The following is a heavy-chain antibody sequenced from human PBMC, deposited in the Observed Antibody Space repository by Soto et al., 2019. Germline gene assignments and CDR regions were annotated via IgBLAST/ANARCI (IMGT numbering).Heavy chain of an antibody. CDR1: GLIFKDFA. V-gene: IGHV3-23*01. D-gene: IGHD3-3*01. J-gene: IGHJ5*02. Sequence: EVQLFESGGGLVEPGASLRLSCAASGLIFKDFAMSWVRQAPGKGLEWVSTITTSDDITYSAASVRGRFTISRDNSANPLFLQMSSVRGDETATYYCTKGDSSGYFDPSSGYSTPDHWGQGTLVTVSS. CDR2: ITTSDDIT. CDR3: TKGDSSGYFDPSSGYSTPDH.